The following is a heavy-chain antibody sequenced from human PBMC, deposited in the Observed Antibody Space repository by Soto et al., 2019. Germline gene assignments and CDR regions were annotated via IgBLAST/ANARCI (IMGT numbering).Heavy chain of an antibody. CDR2: ITTSSSYI. CDR1: GFTFSNYN. CDR3: ARDSYGWLVPEY. J-gene: IGHJ4*02. D-gene: IGHD3-10*01. Sequence: GGSLRLSCAASGFTFSNYNMNWVRQAPGKGPEWVSSITTSSSYIYYADSLKGRFTISRDNAKNSLYLQMNSLRADDTAVYYCARDSYGWLVPEYWGQGTLVTVSS. V-gene: IGHV3-21*01.